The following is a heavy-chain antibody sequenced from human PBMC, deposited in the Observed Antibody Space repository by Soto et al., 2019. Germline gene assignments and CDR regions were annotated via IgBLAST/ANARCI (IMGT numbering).Heavy chain of an antibody. CDR2: ISSSSSTI. CDR3: AIVFYSVAGTSGLDY. D-gene: IGHD6-19*01. Sequence: EVQLEEFGGGLVQPGGSLRLSCAASGFTFSSYSMNWVRQAPGMGLEWVSYISSSSSTIYYADPVKGRFAISADNAKNSLYLQMNGSRDEDTAVYYCAIVFYSVAGTSGLDYWGQGTLVTVSS. V-gene: IGHV3-48*02. CDR1: GFTFSSYS. J-gene: IGHJ4*02.